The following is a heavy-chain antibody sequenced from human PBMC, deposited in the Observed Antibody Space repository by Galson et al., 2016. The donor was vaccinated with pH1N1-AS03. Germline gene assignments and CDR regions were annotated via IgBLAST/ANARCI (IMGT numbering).Heavy chain of an antibody. CDR2: VIRLSGTT. D-gene: IGHD2/OR15-2a*01. CDR1: AGTFATFA. V-gene: IGHV1-69*13. Sequence: SVKVSCKASAGTFATFAVSWVRQARGQGLEWMGGVIRLSGTTNYAQKFQGRVTITADDSTGTAYMELSSLRSDDTAVYYCARDRYRDTSTDFYGFAYWGQGTLVTVSS. CDR3: ARDRYRDTSTDFYGFAY. J-gene: IGHJ4*02.